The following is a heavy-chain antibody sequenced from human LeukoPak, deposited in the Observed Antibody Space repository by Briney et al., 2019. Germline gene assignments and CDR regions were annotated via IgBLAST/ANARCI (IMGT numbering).Heavy chain of an antibody. CDR2: INHSGST. Sequence: SGTLSLTCGVSGGSITSTNYWTWVRQPPGKGLGWIGEINHSGSTNYNPSLKSRVTISVDTSKNQFSLKLSSVTAADTAVYFCARGPPTDYYDSSGFYYVFDYWGQGTLVTVSS. J-gene: IGHJ4*02. CDR1: GGSITSTNY. CDR3: ARGPPTDYYDSSGFYYVFDY. V-gene: IGHV4-4*02. D-gene: IGHD3-22*01.